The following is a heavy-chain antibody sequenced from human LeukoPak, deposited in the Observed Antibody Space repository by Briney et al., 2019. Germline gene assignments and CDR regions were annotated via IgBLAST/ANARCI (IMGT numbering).Heavy chain of an antibody. CDR2: IKYDGTME. CDR1: RFTFSTSW. V-gene: IGHV3-7*03. D-gene: IGHD4-23*01. J-gene: IGHJ5*02. CDR3: AKTPAPMGFNWFDP. Sequence: PGGSLRLSCVASRFTFSTSWMTWVRQAPGKGLEFVAGIKYDGTMESYVDSVKGRFTISRDNSKNTLYLQMNSLRAEDTAVYYCAKTPAPMGFNWFDPWGQGTLVTVSS.